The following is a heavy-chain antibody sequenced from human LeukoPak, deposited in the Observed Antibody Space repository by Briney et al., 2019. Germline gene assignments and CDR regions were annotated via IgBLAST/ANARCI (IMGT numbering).Heavy chain of an antibody. Sequence: PGGSLRLSCAASGFTFSSYGMSWVRQAPGKGLEWVSAISGSGGSTYYADSVKGRFTISRDNSKNTLYLQMNSLRAEDTAVYYCARVSDSSGWHFDYWGQGTLVTVSS. CDR2: ISGSGGST. CDR1: GFTFSSYG. D-gene: IGHD6-19*01. CDR3: ARVSDSSGWHFDY. J-gene: IGHJ4*02. V-gene: IGHV3-23*01.